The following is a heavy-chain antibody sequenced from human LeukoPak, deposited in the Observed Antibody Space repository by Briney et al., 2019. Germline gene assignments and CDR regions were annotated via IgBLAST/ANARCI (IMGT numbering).Heavy chain of an antibody. J-gene: IGHJ5*02. D-gene: IGHD3-3*01. CDR3: ARWVPQGLRFLESGWFDP. V-gene: IGHV4-39*01. CDR1: GGSISSSSYY. CDR2: IYYSGST. Sequence: PSKTLSLTCTVSGGSISSSSYYWGWIRQPPGKGLEWIGSIYYSGSTYYNPSLKSRVTISVDTSKNQFSLKLSSVTAADTAVYYCARWVPQGLRFLESGWFDPWGQGTLVTVSS.